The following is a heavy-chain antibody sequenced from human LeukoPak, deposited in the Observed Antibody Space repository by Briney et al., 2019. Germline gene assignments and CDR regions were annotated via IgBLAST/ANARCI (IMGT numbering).Heavy chain of an antibody. V-gene: IGHV3-23*01. CDR1: GFSFNIYA. CDR2: IDRGGGST. CDR3: ARGSHGEHDS. Sequence: GDSLRLSCAASGFSFNIYAMSWVRQAPGKGLEWVAAIDRGGGSTFYADSVKGRFTISKDNSKNTLYLQINSLRVDDTAIYYCARGSHGEHDSWGQGTLVTVSS. D-gene: IGHD4-17*01. J-gene: IGHJ5*01.